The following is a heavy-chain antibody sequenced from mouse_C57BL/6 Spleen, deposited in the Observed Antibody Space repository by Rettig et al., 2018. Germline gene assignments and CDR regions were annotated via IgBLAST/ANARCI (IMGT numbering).Heavy chain of an antibody. J-gene: IGHJ4*01. CDR2: ILPGSGGT. V-gene: IGHV1-9*01. Sequence: IEWVKQRPGHGLEWIGEILPGSGGTNYNEKFKGKATFTADTSSNTAYMQLSSLTIEDSAIYYCARKYYAMDHWGQGTSVTVSS. CDR3: ARKYYAMDH.